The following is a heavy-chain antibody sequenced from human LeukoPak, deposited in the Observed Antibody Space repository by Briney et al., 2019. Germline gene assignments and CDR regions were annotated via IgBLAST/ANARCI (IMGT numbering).Heavy chain of an antibody. CDR2: IYTSGSH. Sequence: SETLSLTCTVSAGSLSSFYWSWIRQPAGKGLEWIGRIYTSGSHNYNPSLKSRVTMSVDTSKNQFSLKLSSVTAADTAVYYCARDKLEGSGSYGAYYYYYYMDVWGKGTTVTVS. CDR3: ARDKLEGSGSYGAYYYYYYMDV. CDR1: AGSLSSFY. D-gene: IGHD3-10*01. J-gene: IGHJ6*03. V-gene: IGHV4-4*07.